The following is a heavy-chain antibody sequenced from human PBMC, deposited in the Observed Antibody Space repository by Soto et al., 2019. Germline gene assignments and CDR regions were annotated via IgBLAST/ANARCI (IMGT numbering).Heavy chain of an antibody. CDR3: AMMGDVPYYYYGMDV. J-gene: IGHJ6*02. CDR1: GYTFTRSG. Sequence: QVQLVQSGAEVTKPGASVKVSCKASGYTFTRSGISWVRQAPGQGLEWMGWINGYNGNTNYAQKFQGRITMTTDTPTSTAYMELRSLRSDDTAVYYCAMMGDVPYYYYGMDVWGQGTTVIVSS. V-gene: IGHV1-18*01. D-gene: IGHD3-16*01. CDR2: INGYNGNT.